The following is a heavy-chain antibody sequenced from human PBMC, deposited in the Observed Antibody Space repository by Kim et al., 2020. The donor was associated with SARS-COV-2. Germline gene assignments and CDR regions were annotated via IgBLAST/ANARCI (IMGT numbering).Heavy chain of an antibody. D-gene: IGHD3-10*01. J-gene: IGHJ4*02. CDR2: ISSSSSYI. V-gene: IGHV3-21*01. Sequence: GGSLRLSCAASGFTFSSYSMNWVRQAPGKGLEWVSSISSSSSYIYYADSVKGRFTISRDNAKNSLYLQMNSLRAEDTAVYYCARDHGSGTIDYWGQGTLVTVSS. CDR1: GFTFSSYS. CDR3: ARDHGSGTIDY.